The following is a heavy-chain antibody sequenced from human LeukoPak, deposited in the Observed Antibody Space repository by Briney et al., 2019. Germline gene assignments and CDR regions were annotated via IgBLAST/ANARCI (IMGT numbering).Heavy chain of an antibody. CDR1: GLTFSRYN. CDR3: ARVDYGSGTHFDY. D-gene: IGHD3-10*01. J-gene: IGHJ4*02. CDR2: ISSSSSYI. Sequence: GGSLRLFCAASGLTFSRYNINWVRRAPGKGLEWVLYISSSSSYIYYADSVKGRFTISRDNDKNSLYLQMDSLRAEDTAVYYCARVDYGSGTHFDYWGQGTLVTVSS. V-gene: IGHV3-21*01.